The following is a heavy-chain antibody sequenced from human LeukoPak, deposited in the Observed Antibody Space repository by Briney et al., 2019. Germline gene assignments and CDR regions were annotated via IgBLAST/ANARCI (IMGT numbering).Heavy chain of an antibody. CDR2: IYTSGST. J-gene: IGHJ6*02. D-gene: IGHD2-15*01. CDR1: GGSISSYY. CDR3: ARGEDCSGGSCYSGYYYGMDV. V-gene: IGHV4-4*07. Sequence: PSETLSLTCTVSGGSISSYYWSWIRQPAGKGLEWIGRIYTSGSTNYNPSLKSRVTMSVDTSKNQFSLKLSSVTAVDTAVYYCARGEDCSGGSCYSGYYYGMDVWGQGTTVTVSS.